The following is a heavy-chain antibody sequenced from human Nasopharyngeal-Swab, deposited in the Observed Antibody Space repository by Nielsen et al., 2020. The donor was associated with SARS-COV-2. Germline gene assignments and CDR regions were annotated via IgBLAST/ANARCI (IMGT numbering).Heavy chain of an antibody. V-gene: IGHV3-21*04. CDR1: GFTFSSYS. CDR2: ISSSSSYI. D-gene: IGHD3-22*01. Sequence: GESLKISCAASGFTFSSYSMNWVRQAPGKGLEWVSSISSSSSYIYYADSAKGRFTISRDNSKNTLYLQMNSLRAEDTAVYYCARALYYYDSEAYFDYWGQGTLVTVSS. CDR3: ARALYYYDSEAYFDY. J-gene: IGHJ4*02.